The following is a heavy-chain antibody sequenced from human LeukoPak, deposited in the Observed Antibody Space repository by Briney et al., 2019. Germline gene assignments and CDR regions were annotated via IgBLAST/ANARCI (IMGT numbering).Heavy chain of an antibody. D-gene: IGHD1-26*01. V-gene: IGHV3-30-3*01. CDR3: ARSAEYSGSYYGSAFDI. Sequence: GGSLRLSCAASGFTFSSYAMHWVRQAPGKGLEWVAVISYDGSNKYYADSVKGRFTISRDNFKNTLYLQMNSLRAEDTAVYYCARSAEYSGSYYGSAFDIWGQGTMVTVSS. CDR2: ISYDGSNK. J-gene: IGHJ3*02. CDR1: GFTFSSYA.